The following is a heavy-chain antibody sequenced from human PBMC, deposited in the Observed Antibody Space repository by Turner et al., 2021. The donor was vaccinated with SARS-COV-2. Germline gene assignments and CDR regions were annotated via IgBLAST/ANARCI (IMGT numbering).Heavy chain of an antibody. CDR2: IYYSGST. CDR1: GGPISSSSYY. J-gene: IGHJ6*02. V-gene: IGHV4-39*01. Sequence: LQLQESGAGLVKPSETLSLTCTVSGGPISSSSYYWGWIRQPPGKGLEWIGSIYYSGSTYYNPSLKSRVTKSVDTSKNQFSLKLSSVTAADTAVYYCAGERRITMVRGVLTYYYGMDVWGQGTTVTVSS. CDR3: AGERRITMVRGVLTYYYGMDV. D-gene: IGHD3-10*01.